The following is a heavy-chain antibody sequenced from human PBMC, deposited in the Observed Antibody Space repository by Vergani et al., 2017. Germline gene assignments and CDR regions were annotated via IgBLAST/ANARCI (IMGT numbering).Heavy chain of an antibody. CDR2: IIPILGIA. Sequence: QVQLVQSGAEVKKPGSSVKVSCKASGGTFSSYTISWVRQAPGQGLEWMGRIIPILGIANYAQKFQGRVTITADKSTSTAYMELSSLRSEDTAVYYCARRGPPTTLYEPPYGMDVWGQGTTVTVSS. V-gene: IGHV1-69*02. D-gene: IGHD3-16*01. CDR1: GGTFSSYT. J-gene: IGHJ6*02. CDR3: ARRGPPTTLYEPPYGMDV.